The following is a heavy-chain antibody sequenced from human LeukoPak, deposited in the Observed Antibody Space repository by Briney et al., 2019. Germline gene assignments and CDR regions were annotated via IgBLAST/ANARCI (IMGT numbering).Heavy chain of an antibody. Sequence: GGSLRLSCAASGFTFSSYSMNWVRQAPGKGLEWVSSITGSGGSTYYGDSVKGRFTISRDNSKNTLYLQMNSLRAEDTAVYYCARGYSSPPFDYWGQGTLVTVSS. CDR3: ARGYSSPPFDY. CDR1: GFTFSSYS. D-gene: IGHD6-13*01. V-gene: IGHV3-23*01. CDR2: ITGSGGST. J-gene: IGHJ4*02.